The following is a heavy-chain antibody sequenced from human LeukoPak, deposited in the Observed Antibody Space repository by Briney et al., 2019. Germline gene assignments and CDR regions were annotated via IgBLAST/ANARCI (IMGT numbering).Heavy chain of an antibody. CDR2: IYYSGST. D-gene: IGHD3-10*01. J-gene: IGHJ4*02. V-gene: IGHV4-59*12. CDR1: GDSISSYY. CDR3: VGSGSLYYFDY. Sequence: PSETLSLTCTVSGDSISSYYWSWIRQPPGKGLEWIGYIYYSGSTYNPSLKSRVTMSVDTSKNQFSLKLSSVTAADTAVYYCVGSGSLYYFDYWGQGTLVTVSS.